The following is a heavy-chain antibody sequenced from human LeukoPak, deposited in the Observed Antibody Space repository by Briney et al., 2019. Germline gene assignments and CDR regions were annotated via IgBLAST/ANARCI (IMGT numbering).Heavy chain of an antibody. CDR2: ISAYNGST. J-gene: IGHJ4*02. CDR3: ARDGLLWFGGPDTDFDY. Sequence: ASVKVSCKASGYTFTSYGISWVRQAPGQGLEWMGWISAYNGSTNYAQKLQGRVTMTTDTSTSTAYMELRSLRSDDTAVYYCARDGLLWFGGPDTDFDYWGQGTLVTVSS. V-gene: IGHV1-18*01. D-gene: IGHD3-10*01. CDR1: GYTFTSYG.